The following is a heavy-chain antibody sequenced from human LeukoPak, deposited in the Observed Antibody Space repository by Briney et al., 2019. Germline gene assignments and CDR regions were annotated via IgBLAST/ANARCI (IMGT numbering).Heavy chain of an antibody. J-gene: IGHJ5*02. CDR2: IYYRGST. D-gene: IGHD3-3*01. CDR1: GGSISSSSYY. V-gene: IGHV4-39*07. Sequence: SETLSLTCTVSGGSISSSSYYWGWIRQPPGKGLEWIGSIYYRGSTYYNPSLKSRVTISVDTSKNQFSLKLSSVTAADTAVYYCARDLTIFGVVITTPSGWFDPWGQGTLVTVSS. CDR3: ARDLTIFGVVITTPSGWFDP.